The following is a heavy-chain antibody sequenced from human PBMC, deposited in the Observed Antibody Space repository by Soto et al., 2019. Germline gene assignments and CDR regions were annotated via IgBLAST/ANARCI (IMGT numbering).Heavy chain of an antibody. Sequence: PSETLSLTCTVSCGSISSGGYYWSWIRQHPGKGLEWIGYIYYSGSTYYNPSLKSRVTISVDTSKNQFSLKLSSVTAADTAVYYCARGDCSGGSCYFRFDYWGQGTLVTVSS. CDR2: IYYSGST. V-gene: IGHV4-31*03. D-gene: IGHD2-15*01. CDR3: ARGDCSGGSCYFRFDY. CDR1: CGSISSGGYY. J-gene: IGHJ4*02.